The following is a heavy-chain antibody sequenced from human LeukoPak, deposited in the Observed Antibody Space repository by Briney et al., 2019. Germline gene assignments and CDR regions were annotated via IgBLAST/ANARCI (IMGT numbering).Heavy chain of an antibody. V-gene: IGHV1-18*01. CDR1: GYTFTSYG. J-gene: IGHJ3*02. CDR2: VSAYNGNT. D-gene: IGHD3-22*01. Sequence: GASVKVSCKASGYTFTSYGISWVRQAPGQGLEWMGWVSAYNGNTNYAQKLQGRVTMTTDTSTSTAYMELRSLRSDDTAVYYCARGRRDSSGYLDAFDIWGQGTMVTVSS. CDR3: ARGRRDSSGYLDAFDI.